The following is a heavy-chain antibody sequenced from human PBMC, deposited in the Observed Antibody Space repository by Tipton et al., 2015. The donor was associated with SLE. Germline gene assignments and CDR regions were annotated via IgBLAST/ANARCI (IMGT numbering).Heavy chain of an antibody. J-gene: IGHJ4*02. CDR3: VKGAQQLVHFDY. V-gene: IGHV3-11*01. CDR2: ISSSGSTI. CDR1: GFTFSDYY. Sequence: SLRLSCAASGFTFSDYYMSWIRQAPGKGLEWVSYISSSGSTIYYADSVKGRFTISRDNAKNSLYLQMNSLRAEDTAVYYCVKGAQQLVHFDYWGQGTLVTVSS. D-gene: IGHD6-13*01.